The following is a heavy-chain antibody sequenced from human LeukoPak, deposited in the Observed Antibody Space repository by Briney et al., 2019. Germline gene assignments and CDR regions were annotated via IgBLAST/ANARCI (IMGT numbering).Heavy chain of an antibody. CDR1: GGSISSYY. V-gene: IGHV4-59*01. Sequence: SETLSLTCTVSGGSISSYYWSWIRQPPGKGLEWIGNIYDSGSTNYNPSLESRVTISVDTSKNQCSLKLSSVTAADTAVYYCAKDMYSSGYMYYFDYWGQGTLVTVSS. CDR2: IYDSGST. D-gene: IGHD3-22*01. CDR3: AKDMYSSGYMYYFDY. J-gene: IGHJ4*02.